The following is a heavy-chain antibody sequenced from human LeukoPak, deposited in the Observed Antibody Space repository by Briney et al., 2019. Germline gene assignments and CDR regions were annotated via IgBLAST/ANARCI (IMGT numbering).Heavy chain of an antibody. Sequence: PSETLSLTCTVSGDSISRYYWSWIRQPPGRGLEWIGYSYYSGITSYNPSPKSRGPISVDRPNNQSSLNLSSLTAADTAMYYCTSNYGDYSRHDFWGQGTLVTVSS. V-gene: IGHV4-59*08. CDR1: GDSISRYY. D-gene: IGHD4-17*01. J-gene: IGHJ4*02. CDR3: TSNYGDYSRHDF. CDR2: SYYSGIT.